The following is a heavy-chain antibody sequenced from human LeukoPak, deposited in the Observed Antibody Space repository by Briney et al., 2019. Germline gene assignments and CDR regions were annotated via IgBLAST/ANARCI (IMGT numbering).Heavy chain of an antibody. CDR3: ARGRGMPMDV. CDR1: GGSFSGYY. D-gene: IGHD3-16*01. CDR2: INHSGST. V-gene: IGHV4-34*01. J-gene: IGHJ6*03. Sequence: SETLSLTCAVYGGSFSGYYWSWIRQPPGKGLGWIGEINHSGSTNYNPSLKSRVTISVDTSKNQFSLKLSSVTAADTAVYYCARGRGMPMDVWGKGTTVTVSS.